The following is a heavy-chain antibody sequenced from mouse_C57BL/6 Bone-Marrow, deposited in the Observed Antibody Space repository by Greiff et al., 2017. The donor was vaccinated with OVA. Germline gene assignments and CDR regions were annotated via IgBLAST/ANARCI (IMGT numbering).Heavy chain of an antibody. V-gene: IGHV5-17*01. CDR1: GFTFSDYG. D-gene: IGHD2-3*01. CDR2: ISSGSSTI. CDR3: ARRWLLRAMDY. Sequence: EVQGVESGGGLVKPGGSLKLSCAASGFTFSDYGMLWVRQAPEKGLEWVAYISSGSSTIYYADTVKGRFTISRDKAKNTLFMQMTSLRSEDSAMYYCARRWLLRAMDYWGQGTTVTVSS. J-gene: IGHJ4*01.